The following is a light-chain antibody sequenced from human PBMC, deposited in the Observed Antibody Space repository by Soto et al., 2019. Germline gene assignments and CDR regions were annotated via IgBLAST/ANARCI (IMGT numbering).Light chain of an antibody. CDR2: GIS. CDR3: QQYVTSSPRT. J-gene: IGKJ1*01. Sequence: EIVLTQSPGTLSLTPGERATLSCRASHPISSSYLAWYQQKPGQAPRLLMYGISRRATGIPDRFSGSGSGTDFTLTITGLEPEDFAVYYCQQYVTSSPRTFGQGTKVEIK. CDR1: HPISSSY. V-gene: IGKV3-20*01.